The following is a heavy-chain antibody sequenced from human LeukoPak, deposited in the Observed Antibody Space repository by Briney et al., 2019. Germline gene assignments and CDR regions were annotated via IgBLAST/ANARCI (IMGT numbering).Heavy chain of an antibody. CDR3: ARDRLGIAATGAFDI. V-gene: IGHV3-11*01. Sequence: TPGGSLRLSCAASGFTFSDYYMSWIRQAPGKGLEWVSYISSSGSNIYYADSVKGRFTTSRDNAKNSLYLRMNSLRAEDTAVYYCARDRLGIAATGAFDIWGQGTMVTVSS. CDR1: GFTFSDYY. CDR2: ISSSGSNI. J-gene: IGHJ3*02. D-gene: IGHD6-13*01.